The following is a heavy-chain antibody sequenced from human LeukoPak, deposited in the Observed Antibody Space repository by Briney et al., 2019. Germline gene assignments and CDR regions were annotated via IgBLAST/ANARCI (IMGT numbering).Heavy chain of an antibody. V-gene: IGHV4-59*01. CDR2: IYYSGST. CDR3: ARYYNWNYYFDY. Sequence: SETLSLTCTVSGGSISSYYWSWIRQPPGKGLEWIGYIYYSGSTNYNPSLKSRVTISVDTSKNQFSLKLSSVTAADTAVYYCARYYNWNYYFDYWGQGTLVTVSS. D-gene: IGHD1-20*01. J-gene: IGHJ4*02. CDR1: GGSISSYY.